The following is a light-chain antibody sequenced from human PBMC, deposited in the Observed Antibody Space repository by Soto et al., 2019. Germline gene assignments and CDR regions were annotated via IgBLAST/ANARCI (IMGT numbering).Light chain of an antibody. CDR2: DAS. Sequence: EMVLTQSPATLCLSPGERATVACRASQSVSSYLAWYQQKPGQAPRLLIYDASNRATGIPARFSGSGSGTDFTLTISSLEPEDFAVYYCQQRSNWPITFGQGTRLEI. V-gene: IGKV3-11*01. J-gene: IGKJ5*01. CDR3: QQRSNWPIT. CDR1: QSVSSY.